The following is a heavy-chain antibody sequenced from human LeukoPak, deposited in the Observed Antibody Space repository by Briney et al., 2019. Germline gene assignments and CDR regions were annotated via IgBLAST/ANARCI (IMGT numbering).Heavy chain of an antibody. CDR3: ARDTSILEWPTNWFDP. Sequence: SETLSLTCTVSGGSISSYYWSWIRRPAGKGLEWIGRIYTSGSTNYNPSLKSRVTMSVDTSKNQFSLKLSSVTAADTAVYYCARDTSILEWPTNWFDPWGQETLVTVSS. CDR2: IYTSGST. D-gene: IGHD3-3*01. CDR1: GGSISSYY. V-gene: IGHV4-4*07. J-gene: IGHJ5*02.